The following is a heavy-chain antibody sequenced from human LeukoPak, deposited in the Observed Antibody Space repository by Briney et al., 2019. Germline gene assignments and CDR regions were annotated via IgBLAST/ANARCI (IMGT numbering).Heavy chain of an antibody. CDR3: ARGGWTGEWEF. J-gene: IGHJ4*02. CDR1: GGSISSSSYY. CDR2: INHSGGT. V-gene: IGHV4-39*02. D-gene: IGHD3/OR15-3a*01. Sequence: SETLSLTCTVSGGSISSSSYYWGWIRQTPGKGLEWIGEINHSGGTNYNPSLKSRVTISVDTSKNHFSLKLRSVTAADTAVYYCARGGWTGEWEFWGQGTLVSVSS.